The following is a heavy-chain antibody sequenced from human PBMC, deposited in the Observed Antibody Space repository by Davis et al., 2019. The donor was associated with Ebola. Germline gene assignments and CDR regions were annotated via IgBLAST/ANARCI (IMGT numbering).Heavy chain of an antibody. CDR3: AKALPLGLQGTYCFDY. D-gene: IGHD1-14*01. Sequence: PGGSLRLSCAASGFTFSNYGIHWLRQAPGKGLEWVAFIRYDASREFYTYSVRGRFTISRDNSRNTLFLQMNSLRVEDTAVYFCAKALPLGLQGTYCFDYCGPGTLVTVSS. J-gene: IGHJ4*02. CDR2: IRYDASRE. CDR1: GFTFSNYG. V-gene: IGHV3-30*02.